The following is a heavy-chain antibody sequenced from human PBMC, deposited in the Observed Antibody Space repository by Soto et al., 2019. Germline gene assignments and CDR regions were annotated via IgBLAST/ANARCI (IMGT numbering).Heavy chain of an antibody. CDR3: ARDMEPSDNWSHGPQYYYYYGMDV. V-gene: IGHV3-11*06. CDR2: ISSSSSYT. J-gene: IGHJ6*02. D-gene: IGHD1-20*01. Sequence: QVQLVESGGGLVKPGGSLRLSCAASGFTFSDYYMSWIRQAPGKGLEWVSYISSSSSYTNYADSVKGRFTISRDNAKNSLYLQMNSLRAEDTAVYYCARDMEPSDNWSHGPQYYYYYGMDVWGQGTTVTVSS. CDR1: GFTFSDYY.